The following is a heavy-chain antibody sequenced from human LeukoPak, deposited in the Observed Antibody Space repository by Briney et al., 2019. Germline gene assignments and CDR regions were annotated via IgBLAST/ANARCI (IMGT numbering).Heavy chain of an antibody. J-gene: IGHJ4*02. D-gene: IGHD5-18*01. CDR2: ISDSGGYT. CDR1: GFTVSSNY. Sequence: GGSLRLSCAASGFTVSSNYMNWVRQAPGKGLEWVSAISDSGGYTYYADSVKGRFTISRDNSKNTLYLQMNSLRAEDTAVYYCAKRGYSYGQFDYWGQGTLVTVSS. V-gene: IGHV3-23*01. CDR3: AKRGYSYGQFDY.